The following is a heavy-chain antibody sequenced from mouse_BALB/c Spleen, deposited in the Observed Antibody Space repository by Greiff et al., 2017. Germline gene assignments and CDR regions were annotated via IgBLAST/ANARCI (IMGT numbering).Heavy chain of an antibody. D-gene: IGHD2-4*01. J-gene: IGHJ4*01. CDR3: ARGYYDYGYAMDY. CDR2: INPSNGRT. Sequence: QVQLQQPGAELVKPGASVKLSCKASGYTFTSYWMHWVKQRPGQGLEWIGEINPSNGRTNYNEKFKSKATLTVDKSSSTAYMQLSSLTSEDSAVYYCARGYYDYGYAMDYWGQGTSVTVSS. V-gene: IGHV1S81*02. CDR1: GYTFTSYW.